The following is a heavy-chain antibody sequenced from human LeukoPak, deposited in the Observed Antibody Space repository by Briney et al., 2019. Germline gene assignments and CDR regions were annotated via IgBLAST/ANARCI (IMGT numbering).Heavy chain of an antibody. CDR3: ARDIELST. V-gene: IGHV3-30*03. D-gene: IGHD3-16*02. CDR1: GFTFSSYG. Sequence: GRSLRLSCAASGFTFSSYGMHWVRQAPGKGLEWVAVISYDGSNKYYADSVKGRFTISRDNSKNTLYLQMNSLRAEDTAIYYCARDIELSTWGLGTTVTVSS. J-gene: IGHJ3*01. CDR2: ISYDGSNK.